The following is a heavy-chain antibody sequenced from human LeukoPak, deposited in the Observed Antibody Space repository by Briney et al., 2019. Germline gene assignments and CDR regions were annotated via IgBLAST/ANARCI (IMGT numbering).Heavy chain of an antibody. V-gene: IGHV3-7*01. D-gene: IGHD4-17*01. CDR2: IKQDGSEK. CDR3: ARAATVTTWYYYYYYMDV. Sequence: PGGSLRLSCVASRFTFSSYWMSWVRQAPGKGLEWVANIKQDGSEKQYVDSVKGRFTISRDNAKNSPYLQMNNLRAEDTAVYYCARAATVTTWYYYYYYMDVWGKRTTVTVSS. CDR1: RFTFSSYW. J-gene: IGHJ6*03.